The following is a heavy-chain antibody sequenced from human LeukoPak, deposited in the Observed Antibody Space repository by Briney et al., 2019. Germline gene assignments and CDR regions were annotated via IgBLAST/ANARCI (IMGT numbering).Heavy chain of an antibody. CDR1: GFTFSSYA. J-gene: IGHJ2*01. CDR3: ATGGYFDL. V-gene: IGHV3-23*01. Sequence: GGSLRLSCAASGFTFSSYAMSWVRQAPGKGLDWVSSISDSGGSTYYADSGKGRFTISRDNSKNTVYLQMNSLRDGDTAVYYCATGGYFDLWGRGTLVTVSS. CDR2: ISDSGGST.